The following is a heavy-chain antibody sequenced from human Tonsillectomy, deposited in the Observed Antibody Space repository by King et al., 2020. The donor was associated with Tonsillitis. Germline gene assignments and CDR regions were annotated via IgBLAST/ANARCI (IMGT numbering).Heavy chain of an antibody. CDR3: AKTTLKALRSVIDGRAGFFDF. V-gene: IGHV3-9*01. Sequence: VQLVESGGGLVQPGRPLRLSCAASGFTFDDYAMHWVRQAPGKGLEWVSGISCNSGGIVYADSVKGRFTISRDNAKNSLFLQMNSLRAEDTALYYCAKTTLKALRSVIDGRAGFFDFWGQGTLVTVSS. J-gene: IGHJ4*02. CDR2: ISCNSGGI. D-gene: IGHD2-21*01. CDR1: GFTFDDYA.